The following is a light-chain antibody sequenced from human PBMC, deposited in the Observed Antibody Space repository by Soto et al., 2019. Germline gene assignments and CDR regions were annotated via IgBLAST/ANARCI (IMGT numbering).Light chain of an antibody. CDR1: QSVSSN. V-gene: IGKV3-20*01. Sequence: EIVLTQSPGTLSVSPGERATLSCRASQSVSSNLAWYQQKPGQAPRLLIYGASSRATGIPDRFSGSGSGTDFTLTISRLEPEDFAVYNCQQYGSSPLTFGGGTKVDI. CDR3: QQYGSSPLT. CDR2: GAS. J-gene: IGKJ4*01.